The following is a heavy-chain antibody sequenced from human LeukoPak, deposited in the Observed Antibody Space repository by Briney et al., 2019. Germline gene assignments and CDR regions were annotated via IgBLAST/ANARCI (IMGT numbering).Heavy chain of an antibody. CDR3: ARGYSYGSNWFDP. CDR1: GGSFSGYY. CDR2: INHSGST. J-gene: IGHJ5*02. V-gene: IGHV4-34*01. Sequence: SETPSLTCAVYGGSFSGYYWSWIRQPPGKGLEWIGEINHSGSTNYNPSLKSRVTISVDTSKNQFSLKLSSVTAADTAVYYCARGYSYGSNWFDPWGQGTLVTVSS. D-gene: IGHD5-18*01.